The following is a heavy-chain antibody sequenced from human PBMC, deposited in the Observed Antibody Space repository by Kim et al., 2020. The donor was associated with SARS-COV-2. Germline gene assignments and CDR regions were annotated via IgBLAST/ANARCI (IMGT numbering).Heavy chain of an antibody. CDR3: ARDTERITMVRGVITQSREFDY. J-gene: IGHJ4*02. CDR1: GGSISSYY. V-gene: IGHV4-59*13. CDR2: IYYSGST. D-gene: IGHD3-10*01. Sequence: SETLSLTCTVSGGSISSYYWSWIRQPPGKGLEWIGYIYYSGSTNYNPSLKSRVTILVDTSKNQFSLKLSSVTAADTAVYYCARDTERITMVRGVITQSREFDYWGQGTLVTVSS.